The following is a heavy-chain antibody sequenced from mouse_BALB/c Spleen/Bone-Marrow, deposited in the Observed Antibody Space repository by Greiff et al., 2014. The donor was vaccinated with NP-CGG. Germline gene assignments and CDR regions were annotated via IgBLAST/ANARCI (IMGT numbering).Heavy chain of an antibody. Sequence: QGQLKESGAELVGPGSSGKISCKASCYAFSSYWVNWGKQRPGQGLEWIGQIYPGDGDTNYNGKFKGKATLTADKSSSTAYMQLSSLTSEDSAVYFCARVRNWADYWGQGTTLTVSS. CDR3: ARVRNWADY. J-gene: IGHJ2*01. D-gene: IGHD4-1*01. V-gene: IGHV1-80*01. CDR2: IYPGDGDT. CDR1: CYAFSSYW.